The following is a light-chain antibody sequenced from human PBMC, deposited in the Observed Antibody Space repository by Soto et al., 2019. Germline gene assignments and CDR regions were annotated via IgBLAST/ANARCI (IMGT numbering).Light chain of an antibody. Sequence: QSVLTQPPSASGSPGQSVTISCTGTKNDIGVYDFVSWYQHHPGKAPRLIIYEVVQRPSGVPDRFPGPKSGNTASLTVSGLQAGGEADYFCPSHGRSKTYGFGSGTQVTVL. CDR1: KNDIGVYDF. CDR3: PSHGRSKTYG. V-gene: IGLV2-8*01. CDR2: EVV. J-gene: IGLJ1*01.